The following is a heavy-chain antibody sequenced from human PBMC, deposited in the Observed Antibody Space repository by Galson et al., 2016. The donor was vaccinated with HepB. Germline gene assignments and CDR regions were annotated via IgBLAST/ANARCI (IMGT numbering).Heavy chain of an antibody. Sequence: SLRLSCAASGFSLGNYWMNWARQAPGKGLEWLANIKKDGGEINYVDSVKGRFTTSRDNAKNSLFLQMNTLRVEDTAVYYCTREFDLWGRGTQVTVSS. CDR3: TREFDL. CDR2: IKKDGGEI. CDR1: GFSLGNYW. V-gene: IGHV3-7*04. J-gene: IGHJ2*01.